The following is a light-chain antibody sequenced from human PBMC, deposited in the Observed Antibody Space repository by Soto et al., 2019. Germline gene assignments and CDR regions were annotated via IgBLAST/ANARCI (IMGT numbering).Light chain of an antibody. CDR1: QSVDSSY. V-gene: IGKV3-20*01. Sequence: EIVLTQSPGTLSLYPGERATLSCRASQSVDSSYLAWYQQKPGQAPRLLMYGTSTRATGTPDRFSGSGSGTDFTLTMSRLEPEDFAVYFCQQYGRTFGQGTKVEVK. CDR2: GTS. CDR3: QQYGRT. J-gene: IGKJ1*01.